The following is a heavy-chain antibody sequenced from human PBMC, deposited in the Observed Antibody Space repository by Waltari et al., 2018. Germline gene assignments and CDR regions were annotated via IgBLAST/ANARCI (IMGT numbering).Heavy chain of an antibody. CDR1: GFNFSSYW. V-gene: IGHV3-74*01. Sequence: EVQLVESGGGLVQPGGSLRLSCAASGFNFSSYWRHWVRQAPGKGLVWVSRINSDGRSTSYADAVKGRFTISRDNAKNTLYLQMNSLRAEDTAVYYCASYMTTVPLRAFDIWGQGTMVTVSS. D-gene: IGHD4-17*01. J-gene: IGHJ3*02. CDR2: INSDGRST. CDR3: ASYMTTVPLRAFDI.